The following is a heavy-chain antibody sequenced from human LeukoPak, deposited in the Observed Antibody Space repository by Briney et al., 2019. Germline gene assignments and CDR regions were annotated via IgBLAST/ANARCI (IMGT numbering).Heavy chain of an antibody. CDR3: GLVVAGAGELDY. V-gene: IGHV1-2*02. D-gene: IGHD2-2*01. J-gene: IGHJ4*02. Sequence: ASVKVSCKASGYTFTGYYMHWVRQAPGQGLEWMGWINPNSGGTNYAQKFQGRVTMTRDTSISTAYMELSRLRSDDTAVYYCGLVVAGAGELDYWGQGTLVTVSS. CDR1: GYTFTGYY. CDR2: INPNSGGT.